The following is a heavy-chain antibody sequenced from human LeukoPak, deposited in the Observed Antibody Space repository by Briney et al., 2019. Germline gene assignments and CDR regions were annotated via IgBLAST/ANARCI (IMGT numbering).Heavy chain of an antibody. CDR3: ARLDGYNPDY. V-gene: IGHV4-38-2*02. Sequence: SETLSLTCTVSGYSISSGYYWGWIRQPPGKGLEWIGNIYHSGSTYYNPSLKSRVTMSVDTSKNQFSLKLSSVTAADTAVYFYARLDGYNPDYWGQGTLVTVSS. J-gene: IGHJ4*02. D-gene: IGHD5-24*01. CDR1: GYSISSGYY. CDR2: IYHSGST.